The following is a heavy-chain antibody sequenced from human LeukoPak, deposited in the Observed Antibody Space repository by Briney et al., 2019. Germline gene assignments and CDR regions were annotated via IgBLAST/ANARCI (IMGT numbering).Heavy chain of an antibody. D-gene: IGHD4-23*01. CDR1: GVSITSTGYF. J-gene: IGHJ4*02. CDR3: ARDRGYGGITPRFDY. Sequence: SQTLSLTCTVSGVSITSTGYFWSWIRQYPGKGLEWIGYIFYSGSTNYNPSLKSRVTISVDTSKNQFSLKLSSVTAADTAVYYCARDRGYGGITPRFDYWGQGTLVTVSS. V-gene: IGHV4-31*03. CDR2: IFYSGST.